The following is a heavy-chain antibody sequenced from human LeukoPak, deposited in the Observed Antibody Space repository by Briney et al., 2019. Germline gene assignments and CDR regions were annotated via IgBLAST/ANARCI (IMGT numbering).Heavy chain of an antibody. CDR3: AKDLLPQGGVVYYFDY. CDR1: GFTFSSYS. Sequence: GGSLRLYCAASGFTFSSYSMNWVRQAPGKGLEWVSSISSSSSYIYYADSVKGRFTISRDNSKNTLYLQMNSLRAEDTAVYYCAKDLLPQGGVVYYFDYWGREPWSPSPQ. J-gene: IGHJ4*02. CDR2: ISSSSSYI. V-gene: IGHV3-21*01. D-gene: IGHD3-22*01.